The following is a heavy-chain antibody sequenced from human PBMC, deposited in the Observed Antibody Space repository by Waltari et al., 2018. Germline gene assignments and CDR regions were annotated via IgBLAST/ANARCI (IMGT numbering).Heavy chain of an antibody. CDR1: GFTFSSFW. V-gene: IGHV3-74*01. Sequence: EVHLVESGGGLVRPGGSLRLSCAASGFTFSSFWMHWVRQAPGKGPQWVCRIRGDGAGPHYPESVGGRFTNPRDNANNMVYLQMNSLSDDDTATYFCARASISRDTGNTFDSWGQGNLVTVSS. CDR3: ARASISRDTGNTFDS. CDR2: IRGDGAGP. D-gene: IGHD5-18*01. J-gene: IGHJ4*02.